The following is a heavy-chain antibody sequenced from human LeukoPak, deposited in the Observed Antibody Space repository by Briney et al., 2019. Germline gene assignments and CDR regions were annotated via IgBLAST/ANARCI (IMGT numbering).Heavy chain of an antibody. Sequence: SETLSLTCTVSGGSISSGGYYWSWIRQPPGKGLEWIGYIYYSGSTNYNPSLKSRATISIDTSKIQFSLKLNSVTAADTAVYYCARGRSSGYRFDYWGQGTLVTVSS. CDR2: IYYSGST. J-gene: IGHJ4*02. V-gene: IGHV4-61*08. CDR1: GGSISSGGYY. D-gene: IGHD3-22*01. CDR3: ARGRSSGYRFDY.